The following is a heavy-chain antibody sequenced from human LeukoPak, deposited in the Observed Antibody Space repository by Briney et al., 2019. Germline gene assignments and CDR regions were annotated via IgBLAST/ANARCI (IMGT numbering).Heavy chain of an antibody. V-gene: IGHV3-21*01. CDR2: ISTGGSYI. Sequence: KAGTSLRLSCAASGVTFSSYSMNWVRQAPGEGLEWVSSISTGGSYIYYADSVKGRFTISRDNAKNSLYLQMNSLRAEDTAVYFCARALGDYYYAIDYWGQGTLVTVSS. D-gene: IGHD3-22*01. J-gene: IGHJ4*02. CDR1: GVTFSSYS. CDR3: ARALGDYYYAIDY.